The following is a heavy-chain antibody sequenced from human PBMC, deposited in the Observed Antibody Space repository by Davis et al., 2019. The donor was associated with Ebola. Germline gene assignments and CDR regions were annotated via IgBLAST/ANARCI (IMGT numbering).Heavy chain of an antibody. CDR1: GFTFTTYS. Sequence: PGGSLRLSCAASGFTFTTYSMNWVRQAPGKVLERASSISSSTTYIYYADSVKGRFTISRDNAKNSLYLQMNSLRAEDTAAYYCARGSTPRYYYYMDVWGKGTTVTVSS. CDR2: ISSSTTYI. CDR3: ARGSTPRYYYYMDV. J-gene: IGHJ6*03. D-gene: IGHD4-23*01. V-gene: IGHV3-21*01.